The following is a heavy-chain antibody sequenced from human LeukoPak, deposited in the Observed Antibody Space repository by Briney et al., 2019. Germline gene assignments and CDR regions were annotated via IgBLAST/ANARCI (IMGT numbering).Heavy chain of an antibody. D-gene: IGHD5-18*01. CDR2: MNPNSGNT. V-gene: IGHV1-8*03. Sequence: ASVKVSCKASGYTFTSYDINWVRQATGQGLEWMGWMNPNSGNTGYAQKFQGRVTITRNTSISTAYMELSSLRSEDTAVYYCARSGYSYGYASFDYWGQGTLVTVSS. J-gene: IGHJ4*02. CDR3: ARSGYSYGYASFDY. CDR1: GYTFTSYD.